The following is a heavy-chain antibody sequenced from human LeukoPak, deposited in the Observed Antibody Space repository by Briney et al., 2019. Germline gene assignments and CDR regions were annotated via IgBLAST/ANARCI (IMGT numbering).Heavy chain of an antibody. Sequence: PGGSLRLSCAASGFTFSTYGMYWVRQAPGKGLEWVAYIRYDGSTKYYADSVKGRFTISRDNSKNTLYLQMNSLRAEDTAVYYCAKDGGYCSSTSCYDFWYYFDYWGQGTLVTVSS. CDR2: IRYDGSTK. CDR1: GFTFSTYG. V-gene: IGHV3-30*02. CDR3: AKDGGYCSSTSCYDFWYYFDY. J-gene: IGHJ4*02. D-gene: IGHD2-2*01.